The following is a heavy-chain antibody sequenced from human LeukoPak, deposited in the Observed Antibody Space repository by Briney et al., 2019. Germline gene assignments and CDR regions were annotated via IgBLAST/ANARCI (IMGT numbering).Heavy chain of an antibody. Sequence: GGSLRLSCTTSGFIFSNHYMNWIRQAPGKGLEWVSYISSSGDYIYYADSVKGRFTISRDNAKNSLYLQMSSLRAEDTAVYYCAKDYYDSSGYYNPLDFWGQGTLVTVSS. CDR2: ISSSGDYI. CDR1: GFIFSNHY. CDR3: AKDYYDSSGYYNPLDF. D-gene: IGHD3-22*01. J-gene: IGHJ4*02. V-gene: IGHV3-11*01.